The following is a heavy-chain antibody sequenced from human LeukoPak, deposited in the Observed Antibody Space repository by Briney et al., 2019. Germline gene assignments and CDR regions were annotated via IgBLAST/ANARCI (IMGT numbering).Heavy chain of an antibody. Sequence: ASVKVSCKASGGTFSSYAISWVRQAPGQGLEWMGRIIPILGIANYAQKFQGSVTITADKSTSTAYMELSSLRSEDTAVYYCAREAGRYSSGWYGARMDVWGQGTTVTVSS. J-gene: IGHJ6*02. CDR1: GGTFSSYA. V-gene: IGHV1-69*04. CDR2: IIPILGIA. D-gene: IGHD6-19*01. CDR3: AREAGRYSSGWYGARMDV.